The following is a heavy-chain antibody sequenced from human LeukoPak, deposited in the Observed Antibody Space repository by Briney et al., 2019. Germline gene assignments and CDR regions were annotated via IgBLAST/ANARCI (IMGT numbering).Heavy chain of an antibody. D-gene: IGHD2-15*01. J-gene: IGHJ4*02. CDR2: IYYRGST. V-gene: IGHV4-59*08. CDR3: ARGGYCSGGSCYFDY. CDR1: GGLISIYH. Sequence: PSDPLSLTCSVCGGLISIYHWIWPREPRGRAGVGIGYIYYRGSTNYDPSLKSRVTISVDTSKNQFSLKLSSVTAADTAVYYWARGGYCSGGSCYFDYWGQGTLVTVSS.